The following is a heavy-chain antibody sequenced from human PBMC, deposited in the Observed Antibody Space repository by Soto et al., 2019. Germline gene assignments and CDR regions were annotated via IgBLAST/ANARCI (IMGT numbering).Heavy chain of an antibody. D-gene: IGHD4-17*01. V-gene: IGHV1-2*02. Sequence: ASVKVSWKASGYTFTGYYLHWVRQAPGQGLEWMGWINPNSGGTKYAKKFQGRVTMTRDMSISTAYMELSRLRSDDTAVDYCATEIVTNDFGDYVSQAWGQGTLVTVSS. CDR3: ATEIVTNDFGDYVSQA. CDR2: INPNSGGT. J-gene: IGHJ4*02. CDR1: GYTFTGYY.